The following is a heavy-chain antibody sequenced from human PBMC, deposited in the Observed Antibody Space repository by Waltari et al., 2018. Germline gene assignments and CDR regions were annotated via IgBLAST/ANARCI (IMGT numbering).Heavy chain of an antibody. CDR2: IIPIFGTA. V-gene: IGHV1-69*01. CDR3: AREEYWELHDYYYGMDV. D-gene: IGHD1-26*01. CDR1: GGTFSSYA. J-gene: IGHJ6*02. Sequence: QVQLVQSGAEVKKPGSSVKVSCKASGGTFSSYAIRWVRQAPGQGLEWMGGIIPIFGTANYAQKFQGRVTITADESTSTAYMELSSLRSEDTAVYYCAREEYWELHDYYYGMDVWGQGTTVTVSS.